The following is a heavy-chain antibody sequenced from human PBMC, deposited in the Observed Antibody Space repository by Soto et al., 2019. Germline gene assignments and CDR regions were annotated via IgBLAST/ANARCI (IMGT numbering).Heavy chain of an antibody. V-gene: IGHV3-72*01. CDR1: GFTFSDYY. Sequence: GGSLRLSCAASGFTFSDYYMDWVRQAPGKGLEWVGRVRNKVNSYTTEYAASVKGRFTVSRDDSRNSLYLQMNSLKTGDTAMYYCSRAGILTTLYYTDYWGLGTLVTVSS. CDR3: SRAGILTTLYYTDY. J-gene: IGHJ4*02. D-gene: IGHD2-21*01. CDR2: VRNKVNSYTT.